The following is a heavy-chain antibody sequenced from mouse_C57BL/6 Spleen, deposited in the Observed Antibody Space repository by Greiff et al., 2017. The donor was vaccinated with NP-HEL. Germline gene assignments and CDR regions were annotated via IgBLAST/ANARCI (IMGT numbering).Heavy chain of an antibody. CDR1: GYTFTSYW. V-gene: IGHV1-64*01. Sequence: VQLQQPGAELVKPGASVKLSCKASGYTFTSYWMHWVKQRPGQGLEWIGMIHPNSGSTNYNEKFKSKATLTVDKSSSTAYMQLSSLTSEDSAVYYCAREFDDGYYFDYWGQGTTLTVSS. D-gene: IGHD2-3*01. CDR2: IHPNSGST. CDR3: AREFDDGYYFDY. J-gene: IGHJ2*01.